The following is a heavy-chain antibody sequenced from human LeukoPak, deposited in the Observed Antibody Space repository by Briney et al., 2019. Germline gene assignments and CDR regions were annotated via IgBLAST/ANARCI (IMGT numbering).Heavy chain of an antibody. CDR2: INPNSGGT. J-gene: IGHJ4*02. CDR3: ARGPMVRGVGSDY. Sequence: GASVKVSCKASGYTFTGYYMHWVGQAPGQGLEWMGWINPNSGGTNYAQKFQGRVTMTRDTSISTAYMELSRLRSDDTAVYYCARGPMVRGVGSDYWGQGTLVTVSS. D-gene: IGHD3-10*01. CDR1: GYTFTGYY. V-gene: IGHV1-2*02.